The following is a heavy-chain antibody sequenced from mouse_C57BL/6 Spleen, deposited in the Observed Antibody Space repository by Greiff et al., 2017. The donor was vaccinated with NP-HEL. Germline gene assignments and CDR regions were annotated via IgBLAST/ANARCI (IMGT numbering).Heavy chain of an antibody. CDR1: GYTFTDYY. CDR3: AYYSNSYYYAMDY. Sequence: VQLQQSGAELVRPGASVKLSCKASGYTFTDYYINWVKQRPGQGLEWIARIYPGSGNTYYNEKFKGKATLTAEKSSSTAYMQLSSLTSEDSAVYFCAYYSNSYYYAMDYWGQGTSVTVSS. CDR2: IYPGSGNT. J-gene: IGHJ4*01. V-gene: IGHV1-76*01. D-gene: IGHD2-5*01.